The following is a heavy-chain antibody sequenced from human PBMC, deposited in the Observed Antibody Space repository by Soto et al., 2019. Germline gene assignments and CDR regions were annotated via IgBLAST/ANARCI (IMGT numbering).Heavy chain of an antibody. V-gene: IGHV3-7*01. Sequence: GGSLRLSCAASGFTFSSYWMSWVRQAPGKGLEWVANIKQDGSEKYYVDSVKGRFTISRDNAKNSLYLQMNSLRAEDTAVYYYARRIRWPHDAFDIWGQGTMVTVSS. D-gene: IGHD2-15*01. CDR3: ARRIRWPHDAFDI. CDR1: GFTFSSYW. CDR2: IKQDGSEK. J-gene: IGHJ3*02.